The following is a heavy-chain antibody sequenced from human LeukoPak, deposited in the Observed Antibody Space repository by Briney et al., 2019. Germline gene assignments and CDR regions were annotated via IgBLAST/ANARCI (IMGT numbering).Heavy chain of an antibody. D-gene: IGHD3-16*02. CDR1: GFTFSTYD. J-gene: IGHJ4*02. CDR3: TKSPFGGSYRFED. Sequence: GGSLRLSCVASGFTFSTYDMSWVRQAPGQGLEWVSVISGSGVTTYYADAVKGRFSISRANSKNTLWLQMSSLRAEDTAVYFCTKSPFGGSYRFEDWGQGTLVTVSS. V-gene: IGHV3-23*01. CDR2: ISGSGVTT.